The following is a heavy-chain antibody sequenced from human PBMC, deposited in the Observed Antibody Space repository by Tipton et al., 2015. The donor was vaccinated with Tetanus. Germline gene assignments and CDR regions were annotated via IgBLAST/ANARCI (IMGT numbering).Heavy chain of an antibody. J-gene: IGHJ4*02. CDR1: GGSLSTYH. V-gene: IGHV4-59*01. CDR3: ARTIGYMYFAS. Sequence: GLVKPSETLSLSCTVSGGSLSTYHWNWIRQLPGKGLEWIGYTDYSGTTKYNPSLKSRVAMSVDTSKNQFSLKLSSMTTADTAVYYCARTIGYMYFASWGQGTLVTVSS. D-gene: IGHD3-22*01. CDR2: TDYSGTT.